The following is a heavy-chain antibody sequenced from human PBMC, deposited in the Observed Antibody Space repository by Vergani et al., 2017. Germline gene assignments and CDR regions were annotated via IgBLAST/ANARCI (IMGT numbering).Heavy chain of an antibody. CDR3: ANIAAAGIDY. CDR2: IRGSGGST. J-gene: IGHJ4*02. V-gene: IGHV3-23*04. CDR1: GFTFSTYA. Sequence: EVQLVESGGGLVQPGRSLRLSCAASGFTFSTYAMSWVRQAPGKGLDWVSAIRGSGGSTYYADSVKGRFTISRDNSKNTLYLQMNSLRAEDTAVYYCANIAAAGIDYWGQGTLVTVSS. D-gene: IGHD6-13*01.